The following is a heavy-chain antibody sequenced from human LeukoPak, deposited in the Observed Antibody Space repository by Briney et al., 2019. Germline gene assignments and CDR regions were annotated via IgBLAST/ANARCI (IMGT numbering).Heavy chain of an antibody. V-gene: IGHV3-48*02. CDR3: ARTGKLLWFGELSYYYGMDV. Sequence: GGSLRLSCAASGFTFSSYSMNWVRQAPGKGLEWVSYISSSSITIYYADSGKGRFSISRDNAKNSLYLQTNSLRDEDTAVYYCARTGKLLWFGELSYYYGMDVWGQGKPVTVSS. CDR2: ISSSSITI. D-gene: IGHD3-10*01. CDR1: GFTFSSYS. J-gene: IGHJ6*02.